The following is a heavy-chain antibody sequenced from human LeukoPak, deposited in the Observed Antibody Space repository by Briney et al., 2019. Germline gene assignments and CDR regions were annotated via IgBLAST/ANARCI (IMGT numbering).Heavy chain of an antibody. CDR1: GYSFTSYW. CDR2: IYPGDSDT. D-gene: IGHD3-22*01. J-gene: IGHJ4*02. V-gene: IGHV5-51*01. CDR3: ATQRGYYYDSSGYPYYFDC. Sequence: GESLKISCKGSGYSFTSYWIGWVRQMPGKGLEWMGIIYPGDSDTRYSPSFQGQVTISADKSISTAYLQWSSLKASDTAMYYCATQRGYYYDSSGYPYYFDCWGQGTLVTVSS.